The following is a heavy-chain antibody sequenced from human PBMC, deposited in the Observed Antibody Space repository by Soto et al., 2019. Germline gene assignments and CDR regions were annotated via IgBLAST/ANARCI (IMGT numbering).Heavy chain of an antibody. CDR3: ARDEVGDTAMVTFYYYGMDV. CDR2: IIPIFGTA. Sequence: SVKVSCKASGGTFSSYAISWVRQAPGQGLEWMGGIIPIFGTANYAXXXXXXXXXXXEXXTXRDYMELSSLRSEDTAVYYCARDEVGDTAMVTFYYYGMDVWGQGTTVTVSS. D-gene: IGHD5-18*01. J-gene: IGHJ6*02. CDR1: GGTFSSYA. V-gene: IGHV1-69*13.